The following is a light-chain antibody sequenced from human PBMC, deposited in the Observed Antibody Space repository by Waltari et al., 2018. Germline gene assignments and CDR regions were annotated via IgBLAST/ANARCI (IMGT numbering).Light chain of an antibody. CDR2: EAS. CDR1: QSIGRW. Sequence: EIQMTQSLAALSASVGDRAIVTCRASQSIGRWLAWYQKKPGKAPRLLIFEASNLETGVPSRFSGSGSGTEFTLTISSLQPDDFATYFCQQYNDYLGTFGQGTRVDIK. J-gene: IGKJ1*01. CDR3: QQYNDYLGT. V-gene: IGKV1-5*03.